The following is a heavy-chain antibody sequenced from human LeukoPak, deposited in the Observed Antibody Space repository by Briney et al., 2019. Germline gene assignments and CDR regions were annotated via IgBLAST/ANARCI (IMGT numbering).Heavy chain of an antibody. Sequence: GGSLRLSCAASGFTFSSYAMHWVRQAPGKGLEWVAVVSYDGSNKYYADSVKGRFTISRDDSKNTLYLQMNSLRAEDTAVYYCARGVHFYDSSGYYFDYWGQGTLVTVSS. J-gene: IGHJ4*02. D-gene: IGHD3-22*01. CDR2: VSYDGSNK. CDR1: GFTFSSYA. CDR3: ARGVHFYDSSGYYFDY. V-gene: IGHV3-30*14.